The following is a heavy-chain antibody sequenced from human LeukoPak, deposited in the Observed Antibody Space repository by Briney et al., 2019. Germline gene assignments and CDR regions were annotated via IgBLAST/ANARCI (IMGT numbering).Heavy chain of an antibody. CDR3: AKDWAYGDYPLNY. J-gene: IGHJ4*02. Sequence: GGSLRLSCAASGFTFSSYAMSWVRQVPGKGLEWVSVISGSGDNTYYADSVKGRFTISRDNSKNMLYLQMNSLRAEDTAVYYCAKDWAYGDYPLNYWGQGTLVTVSS. V-gene: IGHV3-23*01. D-gene: IGHD4-17*01. CDR1: GFTFSSYA. CDR2: ISGSGDNT.